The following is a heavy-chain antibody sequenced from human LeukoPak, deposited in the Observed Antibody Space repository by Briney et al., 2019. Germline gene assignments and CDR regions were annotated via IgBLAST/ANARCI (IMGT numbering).Heavy chain of an antibody. V-gene: IGHV4-61*02. Sequence: TSETLSLTCTVSGGSISSGSHYWNWIRQPAGKGLEWIGRIYAGGRSNYNPSLRSRVTISVDTSKNQFSLRLSSVTATDTGVYYCASDHSGWLGLGYWGQGTLVSVSS. CDR3: ASDHSGWLGLGY. J-gene: IGHJ4*02. D-gene: IGHD6-19*01. CDR2: IYAGGRS. CDR1: GGSISSGSHY.